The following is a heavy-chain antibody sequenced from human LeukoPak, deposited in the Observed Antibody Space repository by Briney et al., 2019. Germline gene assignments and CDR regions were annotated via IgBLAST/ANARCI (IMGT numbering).Heavy chain of an antibody. CDR1: GGSISSSSYY. CDR3: AKLADYYDSSGYYPDAFDI. V-gene: IGHV4-39*01. D-gene: IGHD3-22*01. Sequence: PSETLSLTCTVSGGSISSSSYYWGWIRQPPGKGLEWIGSIYYSGSTYYNPSLKSRVTISVDTSKNQFSLKLSSVTAADTAVYYCAKLADYYDSSGYYPDAFDIWSQGTMVTVSS. J-gene: IGHJ3*02. CDR2: IYYSGST.